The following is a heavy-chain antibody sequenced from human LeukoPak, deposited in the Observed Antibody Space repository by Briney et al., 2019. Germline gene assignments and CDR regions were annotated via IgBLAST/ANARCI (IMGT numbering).Heavy chain of an antibody. CDR2: ISSSGSTI. V-gene: IGHV3-48*03. CDR1: GFTFSSYE. Sequence: GGSLRPSCAASGFTFSSYEMNWVRQAPGKGLEWVSYISSSGSTIYYADSVKGRFTISRDNSKNTLYLQMNSLRAEDTAVYYCARARSSYGYGDAFDIWGQGTMVTVSS. D-gene: IGHD5-18*01. J-gene: IGHJ3*02. CDR3: ARARSSYGYGDAFDI.